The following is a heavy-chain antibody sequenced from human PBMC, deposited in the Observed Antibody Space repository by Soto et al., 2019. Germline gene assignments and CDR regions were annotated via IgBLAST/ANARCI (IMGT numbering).Heavy chain of an antibody. J-gene: IGHJ4*02. CDR3: ANGRATYGLLTHDY. CDR2: LTGSSSNI. V-gene: IGHV3-23*01. D-gene: IGHD3-10*01. Sequence: EVQLLESGGGLVPPGGSLRLSCAASGFSFRNYAMSWVRQAPGKGLEWISTLTGSSSNIYYADSVKGRFAISRDNSRNTLYLQMNSLTAEDTAVYYCANGRATYGLLTHDYWGQGTLVTVSS. CDR1: GFSFRNYA.